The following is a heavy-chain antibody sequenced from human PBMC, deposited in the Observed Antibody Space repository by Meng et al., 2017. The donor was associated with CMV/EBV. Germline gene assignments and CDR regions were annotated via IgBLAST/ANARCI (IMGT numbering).Heavy chain of an antibody. J-gene: IGHJ5*02. CDR1: GFTFSSYS. Sequence: GESLKISCAASGFTFSSYSMNWVRQAPGKGLEWVSSISSSSSYIYYADSVKGRFTISRDNAKNSLYLQMNSLRAEDTAVYSCARDLVVVGATTTGFDPWGQGTLVTVSS. D-gene: IGHD1-26*01. CDR2: ISSSSSYI. V-gene: IGHV3-21*01. CDR3: ARDLVVVGATTTGFDP.